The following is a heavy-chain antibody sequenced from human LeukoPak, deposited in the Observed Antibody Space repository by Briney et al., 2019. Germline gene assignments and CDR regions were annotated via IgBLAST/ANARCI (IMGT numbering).Heavy chain of an antibody. CDR3: ASAPSSDYYSHFDY. D-gene: IGHD3-22*01. CDR2: ISGTSGTI. J-gene: IGHJ4*02. V-gene: IGHV3-48*04. Sequence: GGSLRLSCAASGFTFSAYCMNWVRQAPGKGLEWISYISGTSGTIYYADSLKGRFTISRDNAKNSLYLQMNSLRAEDTAVYYCASAPSSDYYSHFDYWGQGTLVTVSS. CDR1: GFTFSAYC.